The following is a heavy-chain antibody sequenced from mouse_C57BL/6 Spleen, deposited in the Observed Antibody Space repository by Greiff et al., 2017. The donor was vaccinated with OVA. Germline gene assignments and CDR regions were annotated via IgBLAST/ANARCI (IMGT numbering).Heavy chain of an antibody. CDR2: ISYDGSN. CDR3: ALLGRDWYFDV. Sequence: EVQLQQSGPGLVKPSQSLSLTCSVTGYSITSGYYWNWIRQFPGNKLEWMGYISYDGSNNYNPSLKNRISITRDTSKNQFFLKLNSVTTEDTATYYCALLGRDWYFDVWGTGTTVTVSS. V-gene: IGHV3-6*01. CDR1: GYSITSGYY. J-gene: IGHJ1*03. D-gene: IGHD4-1*01.